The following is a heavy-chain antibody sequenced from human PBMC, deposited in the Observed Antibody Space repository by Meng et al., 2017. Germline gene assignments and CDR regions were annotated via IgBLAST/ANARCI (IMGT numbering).Heavy chain of an antibody. CDR3: ATSSDAFEI. J-gene: IGHJ3*02. CDR1: ELNVSTSL. Sequence: HFVESGGGLVQPGGSLRLSCAASELNVSTSLLSWVRQAPGKGLEWVSVIYSGGNTYYADSVKGRFTISRHNSKNTLYLQMNSLTVEDTAVYYCATSSDAFEIWGQGTMVTVSS. D-gene: IGHD6-6*01. V-gene: IGHV3-53*04. CDR2: IYSGGNT.